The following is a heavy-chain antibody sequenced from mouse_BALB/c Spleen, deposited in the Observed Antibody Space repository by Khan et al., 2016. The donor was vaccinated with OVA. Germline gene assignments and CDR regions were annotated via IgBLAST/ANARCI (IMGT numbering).Heavy chain of an antibody. CDR1: GFSVTNYG. CDR2: IWAGGST. J-gene: IGHJ3*01. Sequence: VKLLESGPGLVAPSQTLSITCTVSGFSVTNYGVHWVRQPPGKGLEWLGVIWAGGSTNRNSALMSRLSISKDDSKSQVFLTMNSLQTDDTAIYYCARAFYYGAWFAYWGQGTLVTVSA. V-gene: IGHV2-9*02. D-gene: IGHD1-1*01. CDR3: ARAFYYGAWFAY.